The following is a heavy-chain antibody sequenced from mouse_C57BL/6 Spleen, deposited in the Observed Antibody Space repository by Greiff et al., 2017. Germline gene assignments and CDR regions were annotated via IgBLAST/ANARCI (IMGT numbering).Heavy chain of an antibody. Sequence: HLVESGGGLVKPGGSLTLSCAASGFTFSSYAMSWVRQTPEKRLEWVATISDGGSYTYYPDNVKGRFTISRDNAKNNLYLQMSHLKSEDTAMYYCARDPNYSNYGVFFAYWGQGTLVTVSA. D-gene: IGHD2-5*01. CDR3: ARDPNYSNYGVFFAY. J-gene: IGHJ3*01. CDR2: ISDGGSYT. V-gene: IGHV5-4*01. CDR1: GFTFSSYA.